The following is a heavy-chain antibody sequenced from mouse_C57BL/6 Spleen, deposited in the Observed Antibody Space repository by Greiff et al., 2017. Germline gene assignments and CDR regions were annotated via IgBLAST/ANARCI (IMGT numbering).Heavy chain of an antibody. D-gene: IGHD2-12*01. CDR1: GYTFTSYW. CDR3: APFGVRYSAMDY. CDR2: IHPSDSDT. Sequence: QVQLQQPGAELVKPGASVKVSCKASGYTFTSYWMHWVKQRPGQGLEWIGRIHPSDSDTNYNQKFKGKATLTVDKSSSTAYLQLSSLTSEDSAVYYRAPFGVRYSAMDYWGQGTSVTVSS. V-gene: IGHV1-74*01. J-gene: IGHJ4*01.